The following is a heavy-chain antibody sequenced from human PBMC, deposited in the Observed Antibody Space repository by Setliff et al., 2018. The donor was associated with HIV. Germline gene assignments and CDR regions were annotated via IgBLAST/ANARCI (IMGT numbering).Heavy chain of an antibody. CDR3: ARIYDYGSYYFDY. CDR1: GGSISSHY. J-gene: IGHJ4*02. D-gene: IGHD3-10*01. Sequence: LSLTCTVSGGSISSHYWSWIRQPPGKGLEWIGNIYYSGNTNYNPSLKSRVTISVDRSKNQFSLKLTSVTAADTAVYYCARIYDYGSYYFDYWGQGTLVTVSS. V-gene: IGHV4-59*11. CDR2: IYYSGNT.